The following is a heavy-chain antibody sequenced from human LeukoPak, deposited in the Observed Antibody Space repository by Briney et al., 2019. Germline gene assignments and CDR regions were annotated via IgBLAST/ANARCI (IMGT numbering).Heavy chain of an antibody. Sequence: QPGGSLRLSCAASGFTFSSYAMTWVRQAPGKGLEWVSSLNGGGGSTYYADSVKGRFTTSRDNAQNTLYLQMNSLRAEDTAVYYCAAHYVSGSYGPIASPGLNYWGQGTLVTVSS. CDR2: LNGGGGST. J-gene: IGHJ4*02. D-gene: IGHD3-10*01. CDR3: AAHYVSGSYGPIASPGLNY. CDR1: GFTFSSYA. V-gene: IGHV3-23*01.